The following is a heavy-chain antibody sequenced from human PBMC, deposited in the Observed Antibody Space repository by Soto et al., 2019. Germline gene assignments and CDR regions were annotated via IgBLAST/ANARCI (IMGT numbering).Heavy chain of an antibody. CDR1: GYIFTTYG. Sequence: QVHLVQSGAEVKKPGASVKVSCKGSGYIFTTYGITWVRQAPGQGLEWMGWISAHNGNTNYAQKLQGRVAVTRDTSTSTAYMELMNLRSDATAVYYCARGRYGDYWGQGALVTVSS. CDR3: ARGRYGDY. CDR2: ISAHNGNT. V-gene: IGHV1-18*01. D-gene: IGHD1-1*01. J-gene: IGHJ4*02.